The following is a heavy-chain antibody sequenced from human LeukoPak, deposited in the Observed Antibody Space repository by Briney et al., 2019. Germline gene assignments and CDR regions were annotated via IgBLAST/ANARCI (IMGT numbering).Heavy chain of an antibody. CDR2: ISAYNGNT. CDR3: ARDTLWFGDLGFDY. CDR1: GYTFTSYG. Sequence: ASVKVSCKASGYTFTSYGISWVRQAPGQGLEWMGWISAYNGNTNYAQKLQGRVTMTTDTSTSTAYMELRSLRSDDTAVYYCARDTLWFGDLGFDYWGQGTLVTVSS. V-gene: IGHV1-18*04. D-gene: IGHD3-10*01. J-gene: IGHJ4*02.